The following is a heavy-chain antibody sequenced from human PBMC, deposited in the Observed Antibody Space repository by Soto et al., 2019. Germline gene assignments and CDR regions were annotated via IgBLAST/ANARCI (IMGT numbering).Heavy chain of an antibody. Sequence: EVQLLESGGGLVEPGGSLRLSCTASGFSFSSYAMTWVRQAPGKGLEWVSSTTDDGGRTFYADSVKGRFTISRDNSNDRLYLQRSSVGGGDTALCCWGKGGGFGTGAYYNVAYWGQGTLVTVSS. J-gene: IGHJ4*02. CDR2: TTDDGGRT. D-gene: IGHD3-10*01. CDR1: GFSFSSYA. CDR3: GKGGGFGTGAYYNVAY. V-gene: IGHV3-23*01.